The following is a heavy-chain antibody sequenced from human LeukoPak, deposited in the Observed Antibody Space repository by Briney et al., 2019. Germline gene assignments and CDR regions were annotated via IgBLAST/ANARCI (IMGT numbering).Heavy chain of an antibody. D-gene: IGHD3-16*01. V-gene: IGHV3-23*01. Sequence: GGSLKLSCTASGFTFSSYVMTWVRQAPGKGLEWDSGISGSGDTYYADSVKGRFTISRDNSRNRLYLQMNSLRAEDTAVYYCAKDKDLSLGDDRQYWGQGTLATVSS. J-gene: IGHJ4*02. CDR1: GFTFSSYV. CDR3: AKDKDLSLGDDRQY. CDR2: ISGSGDT.